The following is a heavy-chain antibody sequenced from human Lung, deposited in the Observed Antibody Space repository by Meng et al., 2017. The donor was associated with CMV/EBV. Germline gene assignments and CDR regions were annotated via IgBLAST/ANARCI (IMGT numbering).Heavy chain of an antibody. V-gene: IGHV3-21*01. CDR3: ARDLGYCSRTSCYMFYFDY. D-gene: IGHD2-2*02. CDR2: VSDGGDYV. CDR1: GFSFNTYT. J-gene: IGHJ4*02. Sequence: GGSLRLSXAASGFSFNTYTLNWVRQAPGKGLEWVSSVSDGGDYVYYADSVKGRFTISRDNARNSLFLQMNSLRAEDTAVYYCARDLGYCSRTSCYMFYFDYWGQGTLVTVSS.